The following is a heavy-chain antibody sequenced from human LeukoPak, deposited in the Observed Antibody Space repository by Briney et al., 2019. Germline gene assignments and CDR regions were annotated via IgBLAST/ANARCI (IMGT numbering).Heavy chain of an antibody. D-gene: IGHD6-13*01. CDR1: GGSISTYY. CDR3: ARGCSSTWYSGICY. V-gene: IGHV4-59*01. J-gene: IGHJ4*02. CDR2: IYYSGNT. Sequence: SETLSLTCTVSGGSISTYYWTWIRQSPGKGLEWIGYIYYSGNTNYNPSLKSRVTISVDTSKNQLSLKLTSVTAADTAVYYFARGCSSTWYSGICYWGKGTLVTVSS.